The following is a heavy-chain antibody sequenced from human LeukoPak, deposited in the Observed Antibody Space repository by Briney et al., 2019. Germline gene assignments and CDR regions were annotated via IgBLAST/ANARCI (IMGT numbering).Heavy chain of an antibody. CDR2: ISPSSGDT. Sequence: GASVKVSCKTSGYTFTGFYIHWLRQAPGQGPEWMGWISPSSGDTNYAQKFQGRVTMTRDTSISTAYMELSRLRSDDTAVYYCARDPAETTLRGVTLVAYWGQGTLVTVSS. D-gene: IGHD3-10*01. CDR3: ARDPAETTLRGVTLVAY. CDR1: GYTFTGFY. J-gene: IGHJ4*02. V-gene: IGHV1-2*02.